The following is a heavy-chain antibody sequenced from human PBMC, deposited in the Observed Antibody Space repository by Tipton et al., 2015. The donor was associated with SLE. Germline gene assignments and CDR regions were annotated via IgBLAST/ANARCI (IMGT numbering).Heavy chain of an antibody. J-gene: IGHJ2*01. CDR2: INSDGSST. D-gene: IGHD4-17*01. Sequence: SLRLSCAASGFTVSSNYMSWVRQAPGKGLEWVSRINSDGSSTSYADSVKGRFTISRDNAKNTLYLQMNSLRAEDTAVYYCARATVTGLYWYLDLRGRGTLVTVSS. CDR3: ARATVTGLYWYLDL. V-gene: IGHV3-74*01. CDR1: GFTVSSNY.